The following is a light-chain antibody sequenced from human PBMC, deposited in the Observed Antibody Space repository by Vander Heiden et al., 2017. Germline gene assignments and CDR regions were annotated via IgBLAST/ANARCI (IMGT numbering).Light chain of an antibody. CDR1: QSVLQTSNNKNY. V-gene: IGKV4-1*01. CDR3: QQVDNNPSIT. CDR2: WAS. J-gene: IGKJ5*01. Sequence: DIELTQSPDSLAVSLGERATISCKSSQSVLQTSNNKNYLAWYQQKPGHPPKLLFYWASTRESGVPDRFTDSGYGTDFTLTISSRQAEDVALYYCQQVDNNPSITFGQGTQMEIK.